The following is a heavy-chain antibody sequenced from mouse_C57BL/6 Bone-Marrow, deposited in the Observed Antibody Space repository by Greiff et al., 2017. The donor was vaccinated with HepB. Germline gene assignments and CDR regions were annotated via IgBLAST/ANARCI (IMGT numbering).Heavy chain of an antibody. CDR1: GYAFSSSW. J-gene: IGHJ3*01. CDR3: ARLRRFAY. V-gene: IGHV1-82*01. CDR2: IYPGDGDT. Sequence: VQVVESGPELVKPGASVKISCKASGYAFSSSWMNWVKQRPGKGLEWIGRIYPGDGDTNYNGKFKGKATLTADKSSSTAYMQLSSLTSEDSAVYFCARLRRFAYWGQGTLVTVSA.